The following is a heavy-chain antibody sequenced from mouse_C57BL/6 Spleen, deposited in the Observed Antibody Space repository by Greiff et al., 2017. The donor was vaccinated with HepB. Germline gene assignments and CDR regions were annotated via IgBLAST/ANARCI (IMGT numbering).Heavy chain of an antibody. J-gene: IGHJ2*01. D-gene: IGHD2-2*01. CDR2: IDPSDSET. Sequence: QVQLQQPGAELVRPGSSVKLSCKASGYTFTSYWMHWVKQRPIQGLEWIGNIDPSDSETHYNQKFKDKATLTVDKSSSTAYMQLSSLTSEESAVYYCARRGLRRGYYFDYWGQGTTLTVSS. CDR1: GYTFTSYW. CDR3: ARRGLRRGYYFDY. V-gene: IGHV1-52*01.